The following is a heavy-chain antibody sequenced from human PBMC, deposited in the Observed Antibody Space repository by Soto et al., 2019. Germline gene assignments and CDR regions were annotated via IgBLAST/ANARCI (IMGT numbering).Heavy chain of an antibody. D-gene: IGHD3-9*01. CDR1: GFTFRDYA. J-gene: IGHJ4*02. CDR2: ISYDGSNK. V-gene: IGHV3-30-3*01. Sequence: QVQLVESGGGVVQPGRSLRLSCAASGFTFRDYAMHWVRQAPGKGLEWVAVISYDGSNKIYADSVRGRFTISRDNSKNPLYVQMSSLRPEDTAVYYCARDPYYDILSATTAYFDYWGQGTLVTVSS. CDR3: ARDPYYDILSATTAYFDY.